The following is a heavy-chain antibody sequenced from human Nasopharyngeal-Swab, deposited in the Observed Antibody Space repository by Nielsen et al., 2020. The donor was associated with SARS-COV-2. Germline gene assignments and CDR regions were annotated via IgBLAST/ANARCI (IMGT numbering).Heavy chain of an antibody. J-gene: IGHJ6*03. CDR1: AFTFSNFA. V-gene: IGHV3-23*01. Sequence: GESLKISCAASAFTFSNFAMSWVRQAPGKALEWVSVIDGTGDSSYYADSVKGWFTISRDNSKNTLYLQMNSLRAEDTAVYYCAVHSGYDLYYYYYMDVWGKGTTVTVSS. CDR3: AVHSGYDLYYYYYMDV. CDR2: IDGTGDSS. D-gene: IGHD5-12*01.